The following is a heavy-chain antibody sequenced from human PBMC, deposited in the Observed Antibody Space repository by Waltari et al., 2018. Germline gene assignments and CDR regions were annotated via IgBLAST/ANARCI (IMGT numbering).Heavy chain of an antibody. D-gene: IGHD6-13*01. CDR3: ARLAPKTYRSPVPGRDYYYGLDV. Sequence: EEQLVESGGGLVQPGDSLRLSCAASGLPYSNHWMHWVRQAPGKGLVWVSRINGDGSTSNYADSVKGRFTISRDNTKKTLYLQMKRLRVEDTAVYYCARLAPKTYRSPVPGRDYYYGLDVWGQGTTVTVSS. V-gene: IGHV3-74*01. CDR2: INGDGSTS. J-gene: IGHJ6*02. CDR1: GLPYSNHW.